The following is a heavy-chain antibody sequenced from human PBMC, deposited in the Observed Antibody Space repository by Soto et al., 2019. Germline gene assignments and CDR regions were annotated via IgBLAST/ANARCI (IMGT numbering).Heavy chain of an antibody. V-gene: IGHV4-59*01. CDR2: IYYSGST. CDR1: GGSISSYY. Sequence: ETLSLTCTVSGGSISSYYWSWIRQPPGKGLEWIGYIYYSGSTNYNPSLKSRVTISVDTSKNQFSLKLSSVTAADTAVYYCARESLPRYCSSTSCSYNWFDPWGQGTLVTVSS. CDR3: ARESLPRYCSSTSCSYNWFDP. D-gene: IGHD2-2*01. J-gene: IGHJ5*02.